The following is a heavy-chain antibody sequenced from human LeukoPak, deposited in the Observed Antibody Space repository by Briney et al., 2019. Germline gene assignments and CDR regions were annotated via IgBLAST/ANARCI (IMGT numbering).Heavy chain of an antibody. CDR1: GYTFTTYH. D-gene: IGHD1-26*01. Sequence: ASVKVSCKASGYTFTTYHMHWVRQAPGQGLEWMGRINSNSGGTNYAQKFQGRVTMTRDTSIRTAYMELSSLRSEDTAVYYCATEVVGATINTRYFDYWGQGTLVTVSS. CDR3: ATEVVGATINTRYFDY. CDR2: INSNSGGT. J-gene: IGHJ4*02. V-gene: IGHV1-2*02.